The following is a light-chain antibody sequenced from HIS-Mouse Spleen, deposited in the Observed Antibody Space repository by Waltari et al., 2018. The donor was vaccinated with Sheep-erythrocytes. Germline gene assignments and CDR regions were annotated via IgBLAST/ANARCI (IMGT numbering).Light chain of an antibody. V-gene: IGLV2-23*01. CDR2: EGS. CDR3: CSYAGSSTWV. Sequence: QSALTQPASVSGSPGQSITISCTGTSSAFGSYHLVPWYQQHPSKAPKLMIYEGSKRPSCVSTRFSGSKSGNTASLTISGLQAEDEADYYCCSYAGSSTWVFGGGTKLTVL. CDR1: SSAFGSYHL. J-gene: IGLJ3*02.